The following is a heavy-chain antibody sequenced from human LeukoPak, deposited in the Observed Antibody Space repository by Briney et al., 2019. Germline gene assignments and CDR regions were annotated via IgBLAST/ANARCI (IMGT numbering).Heavy chain of an antibody. D-gene: IGHD1-14*01. Sequence: SETLSLTCAVYGGSFSGYYWSWIRQPPGKGLEWIGEINHSGSTNYNPSLKSRVTMSVDTSKNQFSLKLSSVTAADTAVYYCASGSRYYFDYWGQGTLVTVSS. CDR3: ASGSRYYFDY. J-gene: IGHJ4*02. V-gene: IGHV4-34*01. CDR1: GGSFSGYY. CDR2: INHSGST.